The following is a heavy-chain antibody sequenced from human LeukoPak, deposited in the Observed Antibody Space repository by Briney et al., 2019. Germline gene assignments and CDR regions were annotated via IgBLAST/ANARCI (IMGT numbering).Heavy chain of an antibody. D-gene: IGHD5-24*01. CDR3: ARLRRDGYSYFDY. CDR2: VYYSGST. CDR1: GGSVSSYF. Sequence: SETLSLTCTVSGGSVSSYFWSWVRQPPGMRLEWIGYVYYSGSTNYNPSLKSRVTISVDTSKNQFSLKLTSVTAADTAVYYCARLRRDGYSYFDYWGQGTLVTVSS. V-gene: IGHV4-59*08. J-gene: IGHJ4*02.